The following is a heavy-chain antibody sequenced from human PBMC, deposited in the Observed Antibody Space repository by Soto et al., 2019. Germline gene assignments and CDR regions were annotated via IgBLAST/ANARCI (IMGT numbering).Heavy chain of an antibody. V-gene: IGHV3-11*01. CDR3: VSLGWGTYRFFAY. D-gene: IGHD3-16*02. J-gene: IGHJ4*02. CDR2: MNDRGDSI. CDR1: GFTVGDYH. Sequence: GGSLRLSCAASGFTVGDYHMIWIRQAPGKGLEWVSYMNDRGDSIYYVDSLKGRITISRDNAKNSLLLQMNSLRAEDTAVYYCVSLGWGTYRFFAYWGQGALVTVSS.